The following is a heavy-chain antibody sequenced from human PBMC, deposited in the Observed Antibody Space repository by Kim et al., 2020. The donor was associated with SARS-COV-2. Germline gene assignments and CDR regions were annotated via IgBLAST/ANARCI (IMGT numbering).Heavy chain of an antibody. D-gene: IGHD5-18*01. V-gene: IGHV3-30-3*01. CDR3: ARVGVQLWLSGFDP. J-gene: IGHJ5*02. CDR1: GFTFSSYA. Sequence: GGSLRLSCAASGFTFSSYAMHWVRQAPGKGLEWVAVISYDGSNKYYADSVEGRFTISRDNSKNTLYLQMNSLRAEDTAVYYCARVGVQLWLSGFDPWGQGTLVTVSS. CDR2: ISYDGSNK.